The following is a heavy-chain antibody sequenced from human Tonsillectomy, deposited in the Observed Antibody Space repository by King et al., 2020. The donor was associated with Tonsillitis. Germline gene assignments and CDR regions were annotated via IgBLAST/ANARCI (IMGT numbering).Heavy chain of an antibody. D-gene: IGHD3-3*01. V-gene: IGHV3-48*01. J-gene: IGHJ4*02. Sequence: VQLVESGGGLVQPGGSLRLSCAASGFNFNAYSMNLVRQAPGKGLEWISYITSTSNTIYYADSVKGRFTISRDNAKNSLYLQMNSLRAEDTAVYYCAREEFLEWIMDYRGQGTLVTVSS. CDR3: AREEFLEWIMDY. CDR1: GFNFNAYS. CDR2: ITSTSNTI.